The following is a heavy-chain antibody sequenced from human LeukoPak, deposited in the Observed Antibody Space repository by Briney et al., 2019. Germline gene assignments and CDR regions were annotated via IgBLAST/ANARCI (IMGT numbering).Heavy chain of an antibody. V-gene: IGHV3-21*01. CDR2: ISGSNSFI. CDR3: ASRYCTNGVCHFDY. J-gene: IGHJ4*02. CDR1: GFTFSSYS. Sequence: PGGSLRLSCAASGFTFSSYSMNWVRQAPGKGLEWVSSISGSNSFIYYADSVKGRFTISRDNAKNSLYLQMNSLRAEDTAVYYCASRYCTNGVCHFDYWGQGTLVTVSS. D-gene: IGHD2-8*01.